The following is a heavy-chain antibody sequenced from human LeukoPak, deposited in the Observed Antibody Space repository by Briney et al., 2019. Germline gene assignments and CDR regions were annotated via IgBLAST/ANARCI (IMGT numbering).Heavy chain of an antibody. CDR2: IYHSGST. D-gene: IGHD3-10*01. Sequence: PSETLSLTCAVSGGSISSSNWWSWVRQPPGKGLEWIVEIYHSGSTNYNPSLKSRVTISVDKSKNQFSLKLSSVTAADTAVYYCASRPNGLWFGELSWGQGTTVTVSS. J-gene: IGHJ6*02. CDR1: GGSISSSNW. V-gene: IGHV4-4*02. CDR3: ASRPNGLWFGELS.